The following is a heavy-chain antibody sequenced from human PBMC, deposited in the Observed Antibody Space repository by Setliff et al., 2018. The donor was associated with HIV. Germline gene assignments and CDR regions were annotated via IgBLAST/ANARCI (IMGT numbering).Heavy chain of an antibody. D-gene: IGHD3-10*01. CDR3: ARPGSSSYYYAMDV. CDR2: IYTTERI. J-gene: IGHJ6*02. V-gene: IGHV4-59*11. CDR1: GGSISGHY. Sequence: SETLSLTCSFSGGSISGHYWSWIRQTPGKGLEWIATIYTTERISYNPSLRSRVTISVETSQNLLSLRLRSVTAADTGVYYCARPGSSSYYYAMDVWGLGTTVTVFS.